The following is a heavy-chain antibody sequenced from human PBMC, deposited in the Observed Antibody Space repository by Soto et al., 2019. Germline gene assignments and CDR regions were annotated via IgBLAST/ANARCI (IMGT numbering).Heavy chain of an antibody. Sequence: QLQLQESGSGLVKPSQTLSLTCTVSGGSISIGGYCWSWIRHPPGQGLEWIRYICHSGNTYYNPSLKSRVTTSLDRSKNLFSLNLSSATAADTAVYYCARVWFGESSWFDPWGQGTLVSVSS. CDR2: ICHSGNT. D-gene: IGHD3-10*01. J-gene: IGHJ5*02. CDR1: GGSISIGGYC. CDR3: ARVWFGESSWFDP. V-gene: IGHV4-30-2*01.